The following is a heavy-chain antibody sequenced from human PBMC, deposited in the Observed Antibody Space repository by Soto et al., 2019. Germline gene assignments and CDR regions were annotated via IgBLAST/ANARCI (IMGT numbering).Heavy chain of an antibody. CDR1: GFSFSISP. CDR3: ARDPKTSGGQHLGFNYFDS. J-gene: IGHJ4*02. CDR2: ISYDGTNK. V-gene: IGHV3-30-3*01. Sequence: QVQLVKSGGGVVQPGRSLRLSCAASGFSFSISPMHWVLQAPGKGPEWVALISYDGTNKFYADSVKGRFTISRDNSKSTLYLQVDSLRPEDAAVYYCARDPKTSGGQHLGFNYFDSWGQGTLVTVSS. D-gene: IGHD1-26*01.